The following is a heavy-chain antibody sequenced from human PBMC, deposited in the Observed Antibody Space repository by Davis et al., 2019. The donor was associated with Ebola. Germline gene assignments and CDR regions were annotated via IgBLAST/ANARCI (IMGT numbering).Heavy chain of an antibody. CDR3: ARVSSSSWYGY. J-gene: IGHJ4*02. Sequence: AASVKVSCKASGYTFSSYAMHWVRQAPGQRLEWMGWINAGNGNTKYSQKFQGRVTITRDTSASTAYMELSSLRSEDTAVYYCARVSSSSWYGYWGQGTLVTVS. D-gene: IGHD6-13*01. CDR1: GYTFSSYA. V-gene: IGHV1-3*01. CDR2: INAGNGNT.